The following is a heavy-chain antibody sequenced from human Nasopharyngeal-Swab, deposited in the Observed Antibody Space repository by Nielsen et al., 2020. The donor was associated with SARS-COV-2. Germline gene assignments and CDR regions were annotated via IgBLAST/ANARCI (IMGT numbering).Heavy chain of an antibody. CDR2: ISSSSSTI. D-gene: IGHD4/OR15-4a*01. J-gene: IGHJ4*02. V-gene: IGHV3-48*04. Sequence: GGSLRLSCAASGFTFSSYSMNWVRQAPGKGLEWVSYISSSSSTIYYADSVKGRFTISRDNAKNSLILQMNSLRVEDTAVYYCARDCAARCPDYWGQGTLVTVSS. CDR3: ARDCAARCPDY. CDR1: GFTFSSYS.